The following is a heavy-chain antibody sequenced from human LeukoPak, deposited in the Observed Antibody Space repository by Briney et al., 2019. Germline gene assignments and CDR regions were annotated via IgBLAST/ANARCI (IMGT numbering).Heavy chain of an antibody. CDR3: ARLGIAVAGTLDY. D-gene: IGHD6-19*01. V-gene: IGHV4-59*08. J-gene: IGHJ4*02. CDR1: GGFISSYY. CDR2: IYYSGST. Sequence: PSETLSLTCTVSGGFISSYYWSWIRQPPGKGLEWIGYIYYSGSTNYNPSLKSRVTISVDTSKNQFSLKLSSVTAADTAVYYCARLGIAVAGTLDYWGQGTLVTVSS.